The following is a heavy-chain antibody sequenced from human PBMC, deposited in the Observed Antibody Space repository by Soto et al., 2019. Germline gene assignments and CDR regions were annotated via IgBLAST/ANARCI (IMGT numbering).Heavy chain of an antibody. CDR1: GGTFSSYA. CDR3: ARESRYCSGGSCYFLPGIDY. J-gene: IGHJ4*02. D-gene: IGHD2-15*01. CDR2: IIPIFGTA. Sequence: QVQLVQSGAEVKKPGSSVKVSCKASGGTFSSYAISWVRQAPGQGLEWMGGIIPIFGTANYAQKSQGRVTITADESTSTAYMELSSLRSEDTAVYYWARESRYCSGGSCYFLPGIDYWGQGTLVTVSS. V-gene: IGHV1-69*12.